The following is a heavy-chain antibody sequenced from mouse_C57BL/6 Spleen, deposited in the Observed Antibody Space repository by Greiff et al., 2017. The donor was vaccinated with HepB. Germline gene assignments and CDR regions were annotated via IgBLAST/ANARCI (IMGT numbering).Heavy chain of an antibody. CDR2: INPGSGGT. D-gene: IGHD3-2*02. V-gene: IGHV1-54*01. CDR1: GYAFTNYL. CDR3: ARDSSGSAY. J-gene: IGHJ3*01. Sequence: VKLMESGAELVRPGTSVKVSCKASGYAFTNYLIEWVKQRPGQGLEWIGVINPGSGGTNYNEKFKGKATLTADKSSSTAYMQLSSLTSEDSAVYFCARDSSGSAYWGQGTLVTVSA.